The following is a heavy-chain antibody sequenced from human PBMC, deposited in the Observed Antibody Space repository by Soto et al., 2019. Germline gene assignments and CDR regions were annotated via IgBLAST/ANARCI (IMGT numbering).Heavy chain of an antibody. CDR2: INPKRGGT. J-gene: IGHJ2*01. V-gene: IGHV1-2*02. CDR3: ARDSGIPGRYWYFGL. D-gene: IGHD3-9*01. CDR1: GYTFSDYF. Sequence: QVQLVQAGAEVKKPGASVKVSCTTYGYTFSDYFLHWVRQAPGQGPEWMGFINPKRGGTEYAPKFQGRVTMTRDTSSSTVYMYLSGLTSDDTAIYYSARDSGIPGRYWYFGLWGRGTLVTVSS.